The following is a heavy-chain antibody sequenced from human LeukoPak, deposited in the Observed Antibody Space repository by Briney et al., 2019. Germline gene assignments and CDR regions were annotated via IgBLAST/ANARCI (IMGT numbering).Heavy chain of an antibody. J-gene: IGHJ6*02. CDR3: AREADFYYGMDV. V-gene: IGHV4-30-4*01. D-gene: IGHD6-25*01. CDR2: IYYSGST. Sequence: SETLSLTCTVSGGSIRSGDYYWSWIRQPPGKGLEWIGYIYYSGSTYYNPSLKSRVTISVDTSKNQFSLKLSSVTAADTAVYYSAREADFYYGMDVWGQGTTVTVSS. CDR1: GGSIRSGDYY.